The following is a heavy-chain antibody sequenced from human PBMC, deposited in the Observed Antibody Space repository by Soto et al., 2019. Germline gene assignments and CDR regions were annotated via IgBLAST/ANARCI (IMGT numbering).Heavy chain of an antibody. CDR1: GFTFRSYS. Sequence: QVQLVESGGGVVQPGGSLRLSCVASGFTFRSYSMHWVRQATGKGLEWVAVISYDGSNEYYAGSVRGRFTVSRDNSKNILDLQMNSLRPEATAVYYCARDLNGDAWDYWGQGDLVTVSS. J-gene: IGHJ4*02. D-gene: IGHD2-8*01. V-gene: IGHV3-30-3*01. CDR3: ARDLNGDAWDY. CDR2: ISYDGSNE.